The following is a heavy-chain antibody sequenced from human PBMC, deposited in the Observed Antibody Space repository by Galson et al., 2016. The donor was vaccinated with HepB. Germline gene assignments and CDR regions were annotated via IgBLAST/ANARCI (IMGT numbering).Heavy chain of an antibody. CDR2: IYYSGST. J-gene: IGHJ5*02. CDR1: GGSISSSSYY. CDR3: AGHVWLYNWFDP. V-gene: IGHV4-39*01. D-gene: IGHD3-16*01. Sequence: SETLSLTCTVSGGSISSSSYYWGWLRQPPGKGLEWIGSIYYSGSTYYSPSLKSRVTISVDTSKNQVSLKLSSVTAADTAVYYGAGHVWLYNWFDPWGQGTLVTVSS.